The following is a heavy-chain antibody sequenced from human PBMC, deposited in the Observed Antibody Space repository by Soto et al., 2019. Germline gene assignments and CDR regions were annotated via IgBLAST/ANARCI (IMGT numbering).Heavy chain of an antibody. D-gene: IGHD3-9*01. V-gene: IGHV3-23*01. Sequence: GGSLRLSCAASGFTFTNFAMSWVRQAPGKGLEWVAGVSGSGGSTYYADSVKGRFTISRDTSKNTLYLEMYSLRADDTAVYYCAKEGVSLTVHSPFDDPIDIWDPRTSGTVSS. CDR1: GFTFTNFA. J-gene: IGHJ3*02. CDR3: AKEGVSLTVHSPFDDPIDI. CDR2: VSGSGGST.